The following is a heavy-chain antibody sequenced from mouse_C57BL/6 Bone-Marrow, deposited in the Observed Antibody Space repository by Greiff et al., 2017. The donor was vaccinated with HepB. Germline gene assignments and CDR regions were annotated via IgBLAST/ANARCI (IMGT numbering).Heavy chain of an antibody. CDR1: GYTFTSYW. V-gene: IGHV1-55*01. CDR2: IYPGSGST. D-gene: IGHD3-2*01. Sequence: QVQLKQSGAELVKPGASVKMSCKASGYTFTSYWITWVKQRPGQGLEWIGDIYPGSGSTNYNEKFKSKATLTVDTSSSTAYMQLSSLTSEDSAVYYCARYDSAWFAYWGQGTLVTVSA. J-gene: IGHJ3*01. CDR3: ARYDSAWFAY.